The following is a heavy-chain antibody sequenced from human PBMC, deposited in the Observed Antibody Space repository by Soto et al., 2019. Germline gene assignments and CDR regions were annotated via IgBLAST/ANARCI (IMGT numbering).Heavy chain of an antibody. V-gene: IGHV2-5*01. J-gene: IGHJ4*02. CDR3: AHSDGGYEIIYFDF. CDR2: IYYTDDR. CDR1: WVSFTTAGVA. D-gene: IGHD5-12*01. Sequence: EXGXTLVNPTQTLTXNCTFSWVSFTTAGVAVVWIRQTPGGALEWLTLIYYTDDRRFSPSLKTRLTITGDTSKNQVVLSLTNLDTGDTATYFCAHSDGGYEIIYFDFWGQGIPGTVS.